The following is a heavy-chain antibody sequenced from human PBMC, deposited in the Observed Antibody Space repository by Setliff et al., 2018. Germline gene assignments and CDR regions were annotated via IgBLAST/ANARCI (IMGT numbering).Heavy chain of an antibody. Sequence: GGSLRLSCAASGFTFSDYYMSWIRQAPGKGLEWVSYIKRITDSGTTDHAAPVKGRFTVSRDDSISTLYLQMNSLKTEDTAVYYCTTSPISSGWHSNFDYNMDVWGQGTTVTVSS. CDR2: IKRITDSGTT. CDR3: TTSPISSGWHSNFDYNMDV. D-gene: IGHD6-19*01. CDR1: GFTFSDYY. V-gene: IGHV3-15*01. J-gene: IGHJ6*02.